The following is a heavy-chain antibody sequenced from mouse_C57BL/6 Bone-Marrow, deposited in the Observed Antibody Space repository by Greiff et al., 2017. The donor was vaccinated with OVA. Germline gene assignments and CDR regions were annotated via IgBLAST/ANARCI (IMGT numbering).Heavy chain of an antibody. Sequence: EVKLMESGGGLVKPGGSLKLSCAASGFTFSDYGMHWVRQAPEKGLEWVAYISSGSSTIYYADTVKGRFTISRDNAKNTLFLQMTSLRSEDTAMYYCARGLPYYNYFDYWGQGTTLTVSS. CDR3: ARGLPYYNYFDY. D-gene: IGHD2-12*01. CDR2: ISSGSSTI. CDR1: GFTFSDYG. V-gene: IGHV5-17*01. J-gene: IGHJ2*01.